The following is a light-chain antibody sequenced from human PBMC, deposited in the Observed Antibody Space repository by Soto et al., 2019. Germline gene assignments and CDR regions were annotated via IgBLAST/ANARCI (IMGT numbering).Light chain of an antibody. V-gene: IGLV2-14*01. CDR1: SSDIGGYDY. CDR2: EVS. J-gene: IGLJ2*01. Sequence: QSVLTQPASVSGSPGQSITISCSGTSSDIGGYDYVSWYQQHPGKAPKLMIYEVSNRPSGISSRFSASKSGNTASLTISGLQAEDEADYYCSAYTSISSVAFGGGTQLTVL. CDR3: SAYTSISSVA.